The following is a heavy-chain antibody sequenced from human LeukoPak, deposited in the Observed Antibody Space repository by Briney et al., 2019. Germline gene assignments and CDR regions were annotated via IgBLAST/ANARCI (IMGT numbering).Heavy chain of an antibody. J-gene: IGHJ4*02. CDR3: AKRGVVIRVILVGFHKEANYFDS. CDR2: ISDTGGRT. CDR1: GITLRNYG. V-gene: IGHV3-23*01. D-gene: IGHD3-22*01. Sequence: GGSLRLSCAGSGITLRNYGMTWVRQAPGKGLEWVAGISDTGGRTNYADSVKGRFTISRDNPKNTLYLQMNSLRAEDTAVYFCAKRGVVIRVILVGFHKEANYFDSWGQGALVTVSS.